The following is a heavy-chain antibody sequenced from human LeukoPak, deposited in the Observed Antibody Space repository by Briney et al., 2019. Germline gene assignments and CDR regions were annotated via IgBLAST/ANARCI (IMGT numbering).Heavy chain of an antibody. CDR2: INPSGGST. CDR3: ARDLGGSGYEFAFDI. J-gene: IGHJ3*02. CDR1: GYTFTSYY. Sequence: ASVKVSCKASGYTFTSYYMHWVRQAPGQGLEWMGIINPSGGSTSYAQKFQGRVTMTRDTSTSTVYMELSSLRSEDTAVYYCARDLGGSGYEFAFDIWGQGTMVTVSS. V-gene: IGHV1-46*01. D-gene: IGHD3-22*01.